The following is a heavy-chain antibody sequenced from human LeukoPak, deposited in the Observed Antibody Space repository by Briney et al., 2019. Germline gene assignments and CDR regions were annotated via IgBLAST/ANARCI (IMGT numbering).Heavy chain of an antibody. CDR2: IKEDGSEK. J-gene: IGHJ6*04. Sequence: SGGSLRLSCAASGFTFSNYWMSWVRQAPGKGLEGVANIKEDGSEKDYVDSVKGRFTISRDNAQSSLYLQMDSLRAEDTAVYYCARDGVVNFWVSYGTYNYYYHMDVWGKGTTVTVSS. D-gene: IGHD3-16*01. CDR1: GFTFSNYW. CDR3: ARDGVVNFWVSYGTYNYYYHMDV. V-gene: IGHV3-7*01.